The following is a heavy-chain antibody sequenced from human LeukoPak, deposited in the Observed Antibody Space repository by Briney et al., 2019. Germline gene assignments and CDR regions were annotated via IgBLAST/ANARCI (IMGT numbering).Heavy chain of an antibody. V-gene: IGHV4-34*01. D-gene: IGHD4-17*01. CDR3: TRQSGTVTPIDY. CDR1: SGPLSGYS. J-gene: IGHJ4*02. CDR2: ISHSGIT. Sequence: SETLSLTCAVSSGPLSGYSWGWIRQPPGKGLEWVGEISHSGITNYNASLKSRVTISLKKSEIQFSLMLSSVTAADTAVYYCTRQSGTVTPIDYWSQGTLVTVSS.